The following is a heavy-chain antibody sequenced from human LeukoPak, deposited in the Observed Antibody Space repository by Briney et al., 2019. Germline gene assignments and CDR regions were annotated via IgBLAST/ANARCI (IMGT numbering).Heavy chain of an antibody. J-gene: IGHJ4*02. Sequence: SETLSLTCTVSGGSISSGGYYWSWIRQHPGKGLEWIGYIYYSGSTYYNPSLKSRVTISVGTSKNQFSLKLSSVTAADTAVYYCARVKDDYVWGSYRPRGYFDYWGQGTLVTVSS. CDR1: GGSISSGGYY. D-gene: IGHD3-16*02. CDR3: ARVKDDYVWGSYRPRGYFDY. V-gene: IGHV4-31*03. CDR2: IYYSGST.